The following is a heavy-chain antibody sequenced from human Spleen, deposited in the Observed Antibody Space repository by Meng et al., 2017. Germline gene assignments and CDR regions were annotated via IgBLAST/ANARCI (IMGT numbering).Heavy chain of an antibody. Sequence: QVQLRESGPALVKPSETLSLTCAVSGDSITNHNWWAWVRQPPGKGLEWIGRIGHSGTTYYTPSLRRRVTVSIDTSKNQFSLEVTSVTAADTAVYYCVRSSGWVRTGFDPWGQGTLVTVSS. J-gene: IGHJ5*02. CDR3: VRSSGWVRTGFDP. CDR2: IGHSGTT. D-gene: IGHD6-19*01. V-gene: IGHV4-38-2*01. CDR1: GDSITNHNW.